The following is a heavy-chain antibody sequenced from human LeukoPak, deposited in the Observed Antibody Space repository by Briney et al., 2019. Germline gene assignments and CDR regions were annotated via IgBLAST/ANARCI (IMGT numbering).Heavy chain of an antibody. CDR2: IYYSGST. J-gene: IGHJ5*02. CDR1: GGSISSSSYY. D-gene: IGHD3-22*01. V-gene: IGHV4-39*07. Sequence: PSETLSLTCTVSGGSISSSSYYWGWIRQPPGKGLEWIGSIYYSGSTYYNPSLKSRVTISVDTSKNQFSLKLSSVTAADTAVYYCAREMGYYDSSGYSLRPPLDPWGQGTLVTVSS. CDR3: AREMGYYDSSGYSLRPPLDP.